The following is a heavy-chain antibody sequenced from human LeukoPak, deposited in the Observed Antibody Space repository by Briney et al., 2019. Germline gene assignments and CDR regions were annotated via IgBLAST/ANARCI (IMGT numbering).Heavy chain of an antibody. CDR3: ARDRRYSSGEFDY. Sequence: GGSLRLSCAASGFTFSGYAMSWVRLAPGEGLVWVSRINSDGSSTSYADSVKGRFTISRDNAKNTLYLQMNSLRAEDTAVYYCARDRRYSSGEFDYWGQGTLSPSPQ. CDR2: INSDGSST. CDR1: GFTFSGYA. J-gene: IGHJ4*02. D-gene: IGHD6-19*01. V-gene: IGHV3-74*01.